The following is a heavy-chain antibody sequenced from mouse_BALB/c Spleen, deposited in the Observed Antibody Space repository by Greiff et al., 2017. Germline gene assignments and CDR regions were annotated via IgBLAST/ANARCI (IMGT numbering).Heavy chain of an antibody. CDR1: GFAFSSYD. D-gene: IGHD2-1*01. CDR2: ISSGGGST. CDR3: ASIYYGNLLDY. V-gene: IGHV5-12-1*01. J-gene: IGHJ2*01. Sequence: EVMLVESGGGLVKPGGSLKLSCAASGFAFSSYDMSWVRQTPEKRLEWVAYISSGGGSTYYPDTVKGRFTISRDNAKNTLYLQMSSLKSEDTAMYYCASIYYGNLLDYWGQGTTLTVSS.